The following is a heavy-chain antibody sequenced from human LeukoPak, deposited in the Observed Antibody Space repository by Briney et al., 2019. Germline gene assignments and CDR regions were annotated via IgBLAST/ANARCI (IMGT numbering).Heavy chain of an antibody. CDR2: IRSKANNYAT. CDR3: TGDNFDSSVKFDY. V-gene: IGHV3-73*01. J-gene: IGHJ4*02. CDR1: GFTFSGSA. Sequence: GGSLRLSCVVPGFTFSGSAVHWVRQASGKGLEWVGRIRSKANNYATAYAASVKGRFTISRDDSKNTAYLQMNSLKTEDTAVYYCTGDNFDSSVKFDYWGQGTLVTVSS. D-gene: IGHD3-22*01.